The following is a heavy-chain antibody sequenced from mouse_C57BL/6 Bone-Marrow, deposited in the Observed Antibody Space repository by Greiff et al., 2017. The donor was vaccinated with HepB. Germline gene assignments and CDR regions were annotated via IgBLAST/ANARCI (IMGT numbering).Heavy chain of an antibody. CDR2: ISSGSSTI. D-gene: IGHD1-1*01. CDR1: GFTFSDYG. J-gene: IGHJ4*01. Sequence: EVMLVESGGGLVKPGGSLKLSCAASGFTFSDYGMHWVRRAPEKGLEWVAYISSGSSTIYYADTVKGRFTISRDNAKNTLFLQMTSLRSEDTAMYYCARLLLRYAMDYWGQGTSVTVSS. V-gene: IGHV5-17*01. CDR3: ARLLLRYAMDY.